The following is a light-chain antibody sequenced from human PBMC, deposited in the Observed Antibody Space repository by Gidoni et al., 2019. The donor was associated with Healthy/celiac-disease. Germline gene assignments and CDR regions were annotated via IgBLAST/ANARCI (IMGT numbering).Light chain of an antibody. CDR2: AAS. J-gene: IGKJ2*01. Sequence: DIQMTQSPSSLSASVGDRVTITCRASQSSSSYLNWYQQKPGKAPQLLIYAASSLQSGVPSRFSGSGSGTDFTITISSLQPEDVATYYCQQSYSTPYTFGQGTKLEIK. V-gene: IGKV1-39*01. CDR3: QQSYSTPYT. CDR1: QSSSSY.